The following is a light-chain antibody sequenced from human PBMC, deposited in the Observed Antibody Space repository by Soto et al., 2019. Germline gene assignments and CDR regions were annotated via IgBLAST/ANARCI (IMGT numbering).Light chain of an antibody. Sequence: EIVLTQSPATLSLSPGERATLSCRASPSVTNYLAWYQQKPGQPPRLLIYGGSSRATGIPVRFSGSGSETDFTLTITRLEPEDFAVYYCQQYSSSRTFGQGTKVDIK. CDR3: QQYSSSRT. V-gene: IGKV3-20*01. CDR2: GGS. J-gene: IGKJ1*01. CDR1: PSVTNY.